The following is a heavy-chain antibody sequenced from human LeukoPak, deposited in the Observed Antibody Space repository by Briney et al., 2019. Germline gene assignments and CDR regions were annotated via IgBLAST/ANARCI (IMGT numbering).Heavy chain of an antibody. CDR1: GITFSDYW. V-gene: IGHV3-7*01. D-gene: IGHD6-6*01. Sequence: GGSLRLSCTVSGITFSDYWVTWVRQAPGKGLEWVANIKRDGSETYYVDSVKGRFAISRDNARESVFLQMDRLRAEDTAVYYCARIAGSSTTLRDYYYYMDVWGKGTMVTVSS. CDR2: IKRDGSET. J-gene: IGHJ6*03. CDR3: ARIAGSSTTLRDYYYYMDV.